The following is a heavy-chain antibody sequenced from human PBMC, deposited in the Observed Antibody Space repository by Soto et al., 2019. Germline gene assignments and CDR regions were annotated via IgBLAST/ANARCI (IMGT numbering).Heavy chain of an antibody. CDR1: GGSISSCDYY. CDR3: AREGRIAAAGRSDY. J-gene: IGHJ4*02. V-gene: IGHV4-31*03. CDR2: IYYSGST. Sequence: ASETLSLTCTVSGGSISSCDYYWSWIRQVPVKGLEWIGYIYYSGSTYYNPSLKSRVAMSVNTSKNQFSLKLSSVTAADTAIYYCAREGRIAAAGRSDYWGQGTLVTVSS. D-gene: IGHD6-13*01.